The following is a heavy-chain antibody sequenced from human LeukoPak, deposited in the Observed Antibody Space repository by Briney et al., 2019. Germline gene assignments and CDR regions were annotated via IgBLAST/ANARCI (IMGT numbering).Heavy chain of an antibody. V-gene: IGHV1-69*06. D-gene: IGHD3-22*01. CDR1: GGTFSSNA. Sequence: SVKGSCKASGGTFSSNAISWVRLAPGQGPEWMGGIIPMLGSTIYVEKFQDRVTITADKSSSTCYMELSSLRSEDTAVYYCAREAADSSGYSMWWYFDLWGRGTLVTVSS. J-gene: IGHJ2*01. CDR2: IIPMLGST. CDR3: AREAADSSGYSMWWYFDL.